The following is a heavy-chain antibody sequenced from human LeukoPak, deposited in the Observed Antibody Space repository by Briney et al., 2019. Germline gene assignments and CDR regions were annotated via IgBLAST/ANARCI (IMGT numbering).Heavy chain of an antibody. CDR2: INPNSGGT. D-gene: IGHD2-2*01. CDR1: GYTFTGYY. V-gene: IGHV1-2*06. J-gene: IGHJ3*02. CDR3: ARTYCGTTNCIPDAFDI. Sequence: GASVKVSCKASGYTFTGYYMHWVRQAPGQGLEWMGRINPNSGGTKYTQNFQGRVTMTRDTITNTAFLELNRLRSDDTAVYYCARTYCGTTNCIPDAFDIWGQGTVVTVSP.